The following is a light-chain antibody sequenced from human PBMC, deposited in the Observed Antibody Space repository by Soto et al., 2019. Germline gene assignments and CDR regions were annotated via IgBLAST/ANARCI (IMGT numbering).Light chain of an antibody. CDR3: SSYTSSIS. J-gene: IGLJ2*01. CDR1: SSDVGGYNY. V-gene: IGLV2-14*01. Sequence: QSALTQPASVSGSPGQSITISCTGTSSDVGGYNYVSWYQQHPGEAPKLMIYDVNTRPSGVSNRFSGSKSGNTASLTISGLQAEDEADYYCSSYTSSISFGGGTKLTVL. CDR2: DVN.